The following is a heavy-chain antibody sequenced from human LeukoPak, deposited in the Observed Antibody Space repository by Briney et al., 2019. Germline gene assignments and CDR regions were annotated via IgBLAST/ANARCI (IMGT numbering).Heavy chain of an antibody. Sequence: ASVNVSCMASVYTFPRYGISWVRQAPGQGLEWMGWISAYNGNTNYAQKLQGGATMTTDTSTSTAYIELRSLRSDDTAVYYCATISAWLTLNWFYPWGQGTLVTVSS. D-gene: IGHD4/OR15-4a*01. CDR1: VYTFPRYG. CDR3: ATISAWLTLNWFYP. J-gene: IGHJ5*02. CDR2: ISAYNGNT. V-gene: IGHV1-18*01.